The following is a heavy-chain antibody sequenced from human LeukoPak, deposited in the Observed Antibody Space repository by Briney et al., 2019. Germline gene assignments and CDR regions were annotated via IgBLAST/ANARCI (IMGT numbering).Heavy chain of an antibody. Sequence: GGSLRLSCAVSGFTFSNSAMSWVRQAPGKGLEWVSAISASGGTTYYADSVKGRFTISRDNSKNTLYLQMNGLRAEDTAVYYCAKHMVRGVNSYYYGMDVWGQGTTVTVSS. D-gene: IGHD3-10*01. CDR2: ISASGGTT. CDR1: GFTFSNSA. V-gene: IGHV3-23*01. J-gene: IGHJ6*02. CDR3: AKHMVRGVNSYYYGMDV.